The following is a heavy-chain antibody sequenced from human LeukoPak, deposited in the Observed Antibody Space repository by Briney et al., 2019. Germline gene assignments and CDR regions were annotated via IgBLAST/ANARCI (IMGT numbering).Heavy chain of an antibody. CDR2: IYYSGST. D-gene: IGHD6-13*01. Sequence: SETLSLTCTVSGGSISSYYWSWIRQPPGKGLAWIGYIYYSGSTNYNPSLKSRVTISVDTSKNQFSLKLSSVTAADTAVYYCVRQGSSWAKFDYWGQGTLVTVSS. CDR3: VRQGSSWAKFDY. J-gene: IGHJ4*02. CDR1: GGSISSYY. V-gene: IGHV4-59*01.